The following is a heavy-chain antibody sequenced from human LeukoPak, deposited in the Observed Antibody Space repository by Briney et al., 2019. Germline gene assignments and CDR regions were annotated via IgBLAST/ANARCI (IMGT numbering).Heavy chain of an antibody. CDR1: GFTFNNYA. J-gene: IGHJ4*02. Sequence: GRSLRLSCAASGFTFNNYAIHWVRQAPGKGLEWVAIISYDGSNKYYADSVRGRFTISRDNSKDTLYLQVSSLRAEDTAAYYCARDPRAVGPGGNDYWGQGTLVTVSS. V-gene: IGHV3-30-3*01. D-gene: IGHD6-19*01. CDR2: ISYDGSNK. CDR3: ARDPRAVGPGGNDY.